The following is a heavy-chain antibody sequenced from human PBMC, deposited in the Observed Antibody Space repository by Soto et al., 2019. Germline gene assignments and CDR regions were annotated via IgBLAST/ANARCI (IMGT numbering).Heavy chain of an antibody. CDR2: ISGSGGST. CDR1: GFTFSSYA. D-gene: IGHD6-13*01. V-gene: IGHV3-23*01. J-gene: IGHJ4*02. CDR3: AKGNSSSSWYFPFDY. Sequence: PGGSLRLSCAASGFTFSSYAMSWVRQAPGKGLEWVSAISGSGGSTYYADSVKGRFTISRDNSKNTLYLQMNSLRAEDTAVYYCAKGNSSSSWYFPFDYWGQGTLVTVSS.